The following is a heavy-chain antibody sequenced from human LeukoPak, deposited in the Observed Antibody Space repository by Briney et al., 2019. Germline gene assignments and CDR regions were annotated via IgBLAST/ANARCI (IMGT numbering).Heavy chain of an antibody. D-gene: IGHD6-19*01. Sequence: PGGSLRLSCAASGFTFSSYGMHWVRQAPGKGLEWVAFIRYDGSNKYYADSVKGRFTISRDNSKNTLYLQMNSLRAEDTAVYYCAEGTSSGWYFDYWGQGTLVTVSS. CDR3: AEGTSSGWYFDY. CDR1: GFTFSSYG. V-gene: IGHV3-30*02. J-gene: IGHJ4*02. CDR2: IRYDGSNK.